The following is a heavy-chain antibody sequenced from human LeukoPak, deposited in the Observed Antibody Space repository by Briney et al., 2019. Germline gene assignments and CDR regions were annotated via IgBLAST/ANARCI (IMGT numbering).Heavy chain of an antibody. CDR1: EFTFSSYS. D-gene: IGHD2-2*01. J-gene: IGHJ3*02. V-gene: IGHV3-48*01. Sequence: GSLRLSCAASEFTFSSYSMNWVRQAPGKGLEWVSYITNSGNSKSYADSVKGRFTISRDNSKNTLYLQMNSLSAEDTAIYYCARGLGSSTSRHTFDIWGQGTMVTVSS. CDR2: ITNSGNSK. CDR3: ARGLGSSTSRHTFDI.